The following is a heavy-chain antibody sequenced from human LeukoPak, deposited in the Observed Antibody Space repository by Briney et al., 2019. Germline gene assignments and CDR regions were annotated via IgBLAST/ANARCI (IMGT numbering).Heavy chain of an antibody. CDR2: IYYSGST. Sequence: SETLSLTCTVSGGSISSYYWSWIRQPPGKGLEWIGYIYYSGSTNYNPSLKSRVTISVDTSKNQFSLKLSSVTAADTAVYYCARDGSWGVRTYYFDYWGQGTLVTVSS. CDR3: ARDGSWGVRTYYFDY. CDR1: GGSISSYY. J-gene: IGHJ4*02. D-gene: IGHD3-10*01. V-gene: IGHV4-59*01.